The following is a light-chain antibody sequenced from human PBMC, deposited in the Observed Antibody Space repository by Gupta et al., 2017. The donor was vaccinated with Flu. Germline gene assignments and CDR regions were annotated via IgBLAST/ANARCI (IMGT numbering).Light chain of an antibody. CDR2: DAS. Sequence: DIQMTRSPSSLSASVGDRVTITCQASQDISNYLNWYQQKPGKAPKLLIYDASNLETGVPSRFSGSGSGTDFTFTISSLQPEDIATHYCQQYDNLPVFGGGTKVEIK. V-gene: IGKV1-33*01. J-gene: IGKJ4*01. CDR3: QQYDNLPV. CDR1: QDISNY.